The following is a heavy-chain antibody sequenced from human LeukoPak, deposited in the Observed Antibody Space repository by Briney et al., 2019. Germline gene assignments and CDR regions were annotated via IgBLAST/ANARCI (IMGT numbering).Heavy chain of an antibody. D-gene: IGHD1-26*01. V-gene: IGHV3-53*01. CDR2: TYSGGST. J-gene: IGHJ3*02. CDR1: GFSVSTNS. CDR3: ARSLVVGAPSHAFDI. Sequence: GGSLRLSRAASGFSVSTNSMTWVRQAPGKGLEWVSVTYSGGSTYYADSVKGRFTISRDNSKNTLYLQMNSLRADDTAVYYCARSLVVGAPSHAFDIWGQGTLVTVSS.